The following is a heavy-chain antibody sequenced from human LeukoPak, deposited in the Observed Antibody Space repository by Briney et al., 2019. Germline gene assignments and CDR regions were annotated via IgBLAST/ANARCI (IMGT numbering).Heavy chain of an antibody. J-gene: IGHJ6*02. V-gene: IGHV3-20*04. D-gene: IGHD4-17*01. CDR3: ARDGGMTTVTYYYYYYGMDV. CDR1: GFIFDDYS. Sequence: PGGSLRLSCEASGFIFDDYSMAWVRQAPGKGLEWVSGINWNGDSIDYADSVKGRFTISRDNAKNSLYLQMNSLRAEDTAVYYCARDGGMTTVTYYYYYYGMDVWGQGTTVTVSS. CDR2: INWNGDSI.